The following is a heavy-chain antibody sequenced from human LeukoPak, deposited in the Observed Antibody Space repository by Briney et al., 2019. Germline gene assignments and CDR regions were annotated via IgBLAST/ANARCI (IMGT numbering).Heavy chain of an antibody. V-gene: IGHV4-59*01. D-gene: IGHD3-22*01. CDR3: ASHHYYDSSGYFMGDAFDI. J-gene: IGHJ3*02. CDR1: GGSFSGYY. Sequence: SETLSLTCAVYGGSFSGYYWSWIRQPPGKGLEWIGYIYYSGSTNYNPSLKSRVTISVDTSKNQFSLKLSSVTAADTAVYYCASHHYYDSSGYFMGDAFDIWGQGTMVTVSS. CDR2: IYYSGST.